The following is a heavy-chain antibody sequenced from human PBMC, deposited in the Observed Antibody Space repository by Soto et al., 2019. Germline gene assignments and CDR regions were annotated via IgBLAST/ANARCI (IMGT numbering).Heavy chain of an antibody. CDR3: ATNEGRDGYSFDY. V-gene: IGHV1-69*13. J-gene: IGHJ4*02. CDR1: GVTFSRQD. Sequence: GASVKVSCKASGVTFSRQDMRWVRQAPGQGLEWMGGIIPIFGTPRYAEKFQDRVTITADESTSTATMELSSPTSEDTAVYYCATNEGRDGYSFDYWGQGTLVTVSS. CDR2: IIPIFGTP. D-gene: IGHD5-12*01.